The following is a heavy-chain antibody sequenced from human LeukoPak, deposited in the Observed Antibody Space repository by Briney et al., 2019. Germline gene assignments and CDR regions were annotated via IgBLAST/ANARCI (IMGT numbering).Heavy chain of an antibody. J-gene: IGHJ5*02. Sequence: MTTISHYIYHAGAVRGRFTISRDNAKNSLYLQMNSLRGEDTAVYYCARSGGPGTYHQLRYNWFVPWGQGTLVTVSS. D-gene: IGHD3-10*01. V-gene: IGHV3-21*05. CDR2: MTTISHYI. CDR3: ARSGGPGTYHQLRYNWFVP.